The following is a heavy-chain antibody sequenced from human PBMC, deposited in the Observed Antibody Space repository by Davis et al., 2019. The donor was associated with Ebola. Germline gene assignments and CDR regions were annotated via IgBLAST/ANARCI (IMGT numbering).Heavy chain of an antibody. D-gene: IGHD6-19*01. CDR2: ISGSGGST. CDR1: GFTFSGSA. V-gene: IGHV3-23*01. J-gene: IGHJ4*02. CDR3: ARVLGVAGYFDY. Sequence: GGSLRLSCAASGFTFSGSAMHWVRQAPGKGLEWVSAISGSGGSTYYADSVKGRFTISRHNSKNTLYLQMNSLRAEDTAVYYCARVLGVAGYFDYWGQGTLVTVSS.